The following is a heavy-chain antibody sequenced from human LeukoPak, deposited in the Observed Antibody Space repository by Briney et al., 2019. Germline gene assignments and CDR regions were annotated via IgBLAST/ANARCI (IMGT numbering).Heavy chain of an antibody. J-gene: IGHJ4*02. V-gene: IGHV4-4*02. CDR1: GGSISSTNW. CDR2: IYHSGTT. Sequence: SETLSLTCAVSGGSISSTNWWSWVRQPPGKGLEWIGEIYHSGTTNCNPSLKSRVTISVDKSKNQFSLKLSSVTAADTAVYYCARVGPLWFGIYDYWGQGTLVTVSS. CDR3: ARVGPLWFGIYDY. D-gene: IGHD3-10*01.